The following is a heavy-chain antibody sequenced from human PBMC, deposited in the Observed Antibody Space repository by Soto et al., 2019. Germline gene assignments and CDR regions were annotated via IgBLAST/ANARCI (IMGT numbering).Heavy chain of an antibody. Sequence: SETLSLTCAVSGGSITSDDNWWSWVRQPPGKGLEWIGEIYHSGSTNYNPSLNSRVTISVDKSKNQFSLRLTSVTAADTALYYGVSSSWYSLDYWGQGALVTVSS. CDR1: GGSITSDDNW. J-gene: IGHJ4*02. D-gene: IGHD6-13*01. CDR3: VSSSWYSLDY. CDR2: IYHSGST. V-gene: IGHV4-4*02.